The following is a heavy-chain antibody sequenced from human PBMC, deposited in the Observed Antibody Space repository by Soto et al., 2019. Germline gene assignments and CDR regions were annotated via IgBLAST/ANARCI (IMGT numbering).Heavy chain of an antibody. CDR2: ISAYNGNT. J-gene: IGHJ4*02. V-gene: IGHV1-18*04. CDR1: GYTFTSYG. Sequence: QVQLVQSGAEVKKPGASVKVSCKASGYTFTSYGISWVRQAPGQGLEWMGWISAYNGNTNYAQKLQGRVTMTTDTSTSTAYMELRSLRSDDTALYYCARDVWGQLVSPPFDYWGQGTLVTVSS. D-gene: IGHD6-6*01. CDR3: ARDVWGQLVSPPFDY.